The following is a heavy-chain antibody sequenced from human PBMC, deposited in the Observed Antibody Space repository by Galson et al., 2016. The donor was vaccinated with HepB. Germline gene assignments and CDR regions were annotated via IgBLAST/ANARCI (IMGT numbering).Heavy chain of an antibody. CDR3: ATSPSRGV. CDR2: IWYDGSNK. D-gene: IGHD2-2*01. Sequence: SLRLSCAASGFTFSSYGMHWVRQAPGKGLEWVALIWYDGSNKYYADSVKGRFTISRDNSKNTLYLQMNSLRAEDTAVYYCATSPSRGVWGQGTTVTVSS. V-gene: IGHV3-33*01. J-gene: IGHJ6*02. CDR1: GFTFSSYG.